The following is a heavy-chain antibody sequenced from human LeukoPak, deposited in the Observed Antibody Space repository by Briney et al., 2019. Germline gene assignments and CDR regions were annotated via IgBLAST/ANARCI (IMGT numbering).Heavy chain of an antibody. V-gene: IGHV3-74*01. D-gene: IGHD2-2*01. CDR2: INSDGSST. Sequence: GGSLRLSCAASGFTFSNYWMHWVRQAPGKRLVWVSHINSDGSSTSYADSVKGRFTISRDNAKNTLSLQMNSLRAEDTAVYYCVRDVSGSKSGIEFWGQGTLVTVSS. CDR1: GFTFSNYW. J-gene: IGHJ4*02. CDR3: VRDVSGSKSGIEF.